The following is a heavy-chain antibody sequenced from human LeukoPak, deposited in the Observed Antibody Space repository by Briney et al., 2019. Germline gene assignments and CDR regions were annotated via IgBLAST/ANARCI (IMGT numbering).Heavy chain of an antibody. CDR2: IRGSGRKT. CDR1: GFTFLRFV. Sequence: GGSLRHSCAPSGFTFLRFVMTSVRQAPGKRLECVSSIRGSGRKTYVAASVKGRIIISRDNYKSTLYLQMNSLRVEASAVYYCTNAPYTATCYFGDWGKGTLVTASS. V-gene: IGHV3-23*01. D-gene: IGHD2-2*01. CDR3: TNAPYTATCYFGD. J-gene: IGHJ4*02.